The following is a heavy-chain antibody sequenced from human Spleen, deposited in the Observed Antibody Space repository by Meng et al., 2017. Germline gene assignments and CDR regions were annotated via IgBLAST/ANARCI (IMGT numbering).Heavy chain of an antibody. J-gene: IGHJ4*02. CDR1: GGSISTSGYY. Sequence: QPQLQESGPGLVKPSEALSLTCSVSGGSISTSGYYWGWIRQPPGKGLEWIGSIGHSGTTYYTPSLRRRVTVSIDTSKNQFSLEVTSVTAADTAVYYCARAVGQLVTRFDFWGQGTLVTVSS. V-gene: IGHV4-39*07. CDR2: IGHSGTT. D-gene: IGHD6-6*01. CDR3: ARAVGQLVTRFDF.